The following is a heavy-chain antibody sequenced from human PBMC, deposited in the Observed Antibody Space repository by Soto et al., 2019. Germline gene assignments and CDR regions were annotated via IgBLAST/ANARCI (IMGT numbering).Heavy chain of an antibody. Sequence: PGGSLRLSCAASGFTFSSYAMHWVRQAPGKGLEWVAVISYDGSNKYYADSVKGRFTISRDNSKNTLYLQMNSLRAEDTAVYYCARANYYDSSGYYALYDYWGQGTLVTVSS. J-gene: IGHJ4*02. CDR3: ARANYYDSSGYYALYDY. CDR2: ISYDGSNK. D-gene: IGHD3-22*01. V-gene: IGHV3-30-3*01. CDR1: GFTFSSYA.